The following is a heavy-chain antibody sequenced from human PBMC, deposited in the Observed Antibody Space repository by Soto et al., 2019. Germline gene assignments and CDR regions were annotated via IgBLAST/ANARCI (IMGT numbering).Heavy chain of an antibody. J-gene: IGHJ2*01. CDR3: AKRRGDGYFDL. D-gene: IGHD7-27*01. CDR2: IGGTSGSA. Sequence: EVQLLESGGGLVQPGGSLRLSCAASGFTFSNFAMGWVHRAPGKGLEWVSAIGGTSGSAYYADSVKGRFTISRDNSKNTLSLQMNSLRAEDTAIYYCAKRRGDGYFDLWGRGTLVTVSS. CDR1: GFTFSNFA. V-gene: IGHV3-23*01.